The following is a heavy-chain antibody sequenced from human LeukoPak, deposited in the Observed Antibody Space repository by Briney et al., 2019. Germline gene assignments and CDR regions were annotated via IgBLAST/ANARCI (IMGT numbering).Heavy chain of an antibody. CDR2: IIPILGIA. CDR3: ARHSGYYTGRDY. D-gene: IGHD3-3*01. J-gene: IGHJ4*02. CDR1: GYTFTSYG. Sequence: SVKVSCKASGYTFTSYGISWVRQAPGQGLEWMGRIIPILGIANYAQKFQGRVTITADKSTSTAYMKLSSLRSEDTAVYYCARHSGYYTGRDYWGQGTLVTVSS. V-gene: IGHV1-69*04.